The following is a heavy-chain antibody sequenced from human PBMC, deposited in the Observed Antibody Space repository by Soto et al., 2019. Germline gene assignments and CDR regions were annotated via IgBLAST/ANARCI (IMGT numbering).Heavy chain of an antibody. CDR2: IDPSDSYT. D-gene: IGHD3-9*01. V-gene: IGHV5-10-1*01. CDR3: ARQGRYFDWLSPYYYYYGMDV. CDR1: VYSFTSYW. Sequence: PGESLKISCKGSVYSFTSYWISWVRQMPGKGLEWMGRIDPSDSYTNYSPSFQGHVTISADKSISTAYLQWSSLKASDTAMYYCARQGRYFDWLSPYYYYYGMDVWGQGTTVTVSS. J-gene: IGHJ6*02.